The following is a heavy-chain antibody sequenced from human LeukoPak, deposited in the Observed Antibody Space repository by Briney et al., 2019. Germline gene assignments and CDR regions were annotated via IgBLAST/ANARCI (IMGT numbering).Heavy chain of an antibody. CDR3: ARDTHGLGIAAPTFDY. CDR2: IIPIFGTA. Sequence: ASVKVSCKASGGTFSSYAISWVRQAPGQGLEWMGGIIPIFGTANYAQKFQGRVTITTDESTSTAYMELSSLRSEDTAVYYCARDTHGLGIAAPTFDYWGQGTLVTVSS. J-gene: IGHJ4*02. CDR1: GGTFSSYA. V-gene: IGHV1-69*05. D-gene: IGHD6-6*01.